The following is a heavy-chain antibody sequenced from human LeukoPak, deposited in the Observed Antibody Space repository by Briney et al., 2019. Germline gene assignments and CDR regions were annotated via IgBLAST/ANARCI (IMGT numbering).Heavy chain of an antibody. J-gene: IGHJ4*02. CDR2: ISSSSNTI. CDR3: ARDPPSVWGSYRYYYFDY. V-gene: IGHV3-11*04. D-gene: IGHD3-16*02. CDR1: GFTFRDYY. Sequence: GGSLRLSCAASGFTFRDYYMTWIRQAPGKGLEWVSYISSSSNTIYYTDSVKGRFTISRDNAKNSLYLQMNSLRAEDTAVYYCARDPPSVWGSYRYYYFDYWGQGTLVTVSS.